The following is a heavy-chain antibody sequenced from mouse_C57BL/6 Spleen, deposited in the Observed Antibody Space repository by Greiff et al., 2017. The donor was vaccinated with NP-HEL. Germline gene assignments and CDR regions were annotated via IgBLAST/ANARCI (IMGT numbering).Heavy chain of an antibody. J-gene: IGHJ2*01. V-gene: IGHV1-64*01. Sequence: QVQLQQPGAELVKPGASVKLSCKASGYTFTSYWMHWVKQRPGQGLEWIGMIHPNSGSTNYNEKFKSKATLTVDKSSSTAYMQLSSLTSEDSAVYYCATEDYSNYYFDNWGQGTTLTVSS. CDR2: IHPNSGST. CDR1: GYTFTSYW. D-gene: IGHD2-5*01. CDR3: ATEDYSNYYFDN.